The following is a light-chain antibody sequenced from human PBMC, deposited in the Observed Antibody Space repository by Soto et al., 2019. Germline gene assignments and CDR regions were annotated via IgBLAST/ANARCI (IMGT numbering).Light chain of an antibody. J-gene: IGKJ3*01. CDR1: PSVSSY. CDR2: DAS. CDR3: QQRSNWPPRFT. V-gene: IGKV3-11*01. Sequence: PGESATLSCRASPSVSSYLAWYQQKPGQAPRLLIYDASNRATGIPARFSGSGSGTDFTLTISSLEPEDFAVYYCQQRSNWPPRFTFGPGTKVDIK.